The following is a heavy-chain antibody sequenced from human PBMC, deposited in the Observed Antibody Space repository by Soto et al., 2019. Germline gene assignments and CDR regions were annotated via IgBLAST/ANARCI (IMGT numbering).Heavy chain of an antibody. CDR1: GYTLTSYA. V-gene: IGHV1-3*01. D-gene: IGHD6-19*01. CDR2: INAGNGNT. Sequence: ASVKVSCKASGYTLTSYAMHWVRQAPGQRLEWMGWINAGNGNTKYSQKFQGRVTITRDTSASTAYMELSSLRSEDTAVYYCASRQAVAGTNYYYYGMDVWGQGTTVTVSS. J-gene: IGHJ6*02. CDR3: ASRQAVAGTNYYYYGMDV.